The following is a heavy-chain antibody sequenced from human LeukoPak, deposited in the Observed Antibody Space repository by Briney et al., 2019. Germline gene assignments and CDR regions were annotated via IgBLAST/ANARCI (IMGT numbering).Heavy chain of an antibody. V-gene: IGHV1-3*01. CDR2: INADNGNT. CDR3: ARGSTSDWPFDY. Sequence: ASVKVSCKASGYTFINYAIHWVRHAPGQGLEWMGWINADNGNTEYSQNFQGRVTITRDTSATTTYMELSSLRSEDTGVYYCARGSTSDWPFDYWGQGTLVTVSS. D-gene: IGHD2-21*02. CDR1: GYTFINYA. J-gene: IGHJ4*02.